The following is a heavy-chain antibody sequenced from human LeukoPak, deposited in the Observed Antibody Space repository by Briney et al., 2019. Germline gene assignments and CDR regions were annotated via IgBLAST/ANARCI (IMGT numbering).Heavy chain of an antibody. Sequence: GASVKVSCKASAYISFSVGICWVRHTPGQGLEWMGWISTYNGNKNYAQKFQGRVTMTTDTSTSTAYMELRSLRSDDTAVYYCARDKRPTALWEVDDASDIWGQGTMVTVSS. D-gene: IGHD1-26*01. CDR2: ISTYNGNK. CDR3: ARDKRPTALWEVDDASDI. J-gene: IGHJ3*02. V-gene: IGHV1-18*01. CDR1: AYISFSVG.